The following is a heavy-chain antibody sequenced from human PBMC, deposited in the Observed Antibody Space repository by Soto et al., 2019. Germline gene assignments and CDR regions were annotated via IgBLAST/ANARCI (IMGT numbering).Heavy chain of an antibody. V-gene: IGHV3-53*01. CDR1: GFTVSSNC. Sequence: GGSRRLSWAASGFTVSSNCMSGVRQAPGKGLEWVSVIYRGGSTYYADSVKGRFTISRDNSKNTLYLQMNSLRAEDTAVYYCARWLQLGGYYYYGMDVWGQGTPVTVSS. CDR3: ARWLQLGGYYYYGMDV. CDR2: IYRGGST. J-gene: IGHJ6*02. D-gene: IGHD5-12*01.